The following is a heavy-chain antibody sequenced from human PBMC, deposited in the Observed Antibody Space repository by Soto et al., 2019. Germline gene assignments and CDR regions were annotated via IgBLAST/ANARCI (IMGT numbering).Heavy chain of an antibody. J-gene: IGHJ4*02. CDR1: GFTVSSNY. CDR3: ARSAARLFAPIDY. Sequence: GGSLRLSCAASGFTVSSNYMSWVRQAPGKGLEWVSVIYSGGSTYYADSVKGRFTISRDNSKNTLYLQMNSLRAEDTAVYYCARSAARLFAPIDYWGQGSLVTVS. V-gene: IGHV3-53*01. D-gene: IGHD6-6*01. CDR2: IYSGGST.